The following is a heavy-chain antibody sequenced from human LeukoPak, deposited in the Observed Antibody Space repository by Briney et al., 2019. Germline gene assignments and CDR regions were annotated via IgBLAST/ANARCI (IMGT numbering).Heavy chain of an antibody. V-gene: IGHV4-59*01. D-gene: IGHD6-6*01. CDR3: ARGRAIAARDY. Sequence: PSETLSLTCTVSGGSTSSYYWSWIRQPPGKGLEWIGYIYYSGSTSYNPSLKSRVTISVDTSKNQFSLKLTSVTAADTAFYYCARGRAIAARDYWGQGTLVTVSS. CDR2: IYYSGST. CDR1: GGSTSSYY. J-gene: IGHJ4*02.